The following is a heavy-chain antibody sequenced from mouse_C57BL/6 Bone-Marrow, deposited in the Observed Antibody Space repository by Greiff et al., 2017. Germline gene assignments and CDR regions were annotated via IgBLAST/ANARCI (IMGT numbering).Heavy chain of an antibody. V-gene: IGHV5-6*02. J-gene: IGHJ3*01. D-gene: IGHD2-2*01. Sequence: EVKLVESGGDLVKPGGSLKLSCAASGFTFSSYGMSWVRQTPDKRLEWVATISSGGSYTYYPDSVKGRFTISRDNAKNTLYLQMSRLKSEDTAMYYCARHGRLRRRFAYWGQGTLVTVSA. CDR1: GFTFSSYG. CDR3: ARHGRLRRRFAY. CDR2: ISSGGSYT.